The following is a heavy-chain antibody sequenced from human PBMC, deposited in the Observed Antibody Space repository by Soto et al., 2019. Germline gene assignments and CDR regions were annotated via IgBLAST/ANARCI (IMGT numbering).Heavy chain of an antibody. V-gene: IGHV6-1*01. CDR1: GDSVSSNSAA. J-gene: IGHJ4*02. CDR3: ARGESISVAWFDY. D-gene: IGHD6-19*01. CDR2: TYYRSKWYN. Sequence: SQTLSLPYSISGDSVSSNSAAWNLIRQSPSRGLEWLGRTYYRSKWYNDYAVSVRSRITINPDTSKNQFSLQLNSVTPEDTAVYYCARGESISVAWFDYWAQGTLVTVYS.